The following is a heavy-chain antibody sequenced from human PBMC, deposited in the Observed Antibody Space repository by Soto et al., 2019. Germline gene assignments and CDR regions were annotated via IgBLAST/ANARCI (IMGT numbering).Heavy chain of an antibody. Sequence: ASVKVSCKASGYTFTNYYLYWVRQAPGQGLEWMGWISAYNGNTNYAQKLQGRVTMTTDTSTSTAYMELRSLRSDDTAVYYCARTQFTVTLINWFDPWGQGTLVTVSS. V-gene: IGHV1-18*04. D-gene: IGHD4-17*01. CDR1: GYTFTNYY. CDR2: ISAYNGNT. J-gene: IGHJ5*02. CDR3: ARTQFTVTLINWFDP.